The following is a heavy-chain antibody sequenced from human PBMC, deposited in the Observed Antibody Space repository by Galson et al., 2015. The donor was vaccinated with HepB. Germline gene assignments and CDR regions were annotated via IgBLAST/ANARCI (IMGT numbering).Heavy chain of an antibody. D-gene: IGHD1-26*01. CDR2: IYSGGST. CDR1: GFTVSANY. Sequence: SLRLSCAASGFTVSANYMSWVRQAPGQGLEWVSLIYSGGSTYYADSVKGRFTISRDNSQNTLYLQMKSLRVEDTAVYYCARDRIQWDLREYHLSPAAFDIWGQGTMVTVSS. J-gene: IGHJ3*02. V-gene: IGHV3-66*01. CDR3: ARDRIQWDLREYHLSPAAFDI.